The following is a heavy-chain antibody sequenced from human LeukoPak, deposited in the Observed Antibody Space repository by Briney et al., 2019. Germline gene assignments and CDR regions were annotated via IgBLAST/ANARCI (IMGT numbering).Heavy chain of an antibody. J-gene: IGHJ4*02. V-gene: IGHV3-33*01. CDR3: ARILVGATSFDY. Sequence: PGGSLRLSCVASGFTLSTYGMHWVRQAPGKGLEWVAVIWYDGSNKYHADSVKGRFTISRDNSKNTLYLQMNSLRAEDTALYYCARILVGATSFDYWGQGTLVTVSS. CDR2: IWYDGSNK. D-gene: IGHD1-26*01. CDR1: GFTLSTYG.